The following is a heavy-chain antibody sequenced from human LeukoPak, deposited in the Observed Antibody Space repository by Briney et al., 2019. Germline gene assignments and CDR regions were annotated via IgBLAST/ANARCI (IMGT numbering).Heavy chain of an antibody. CDR3: ATYSSLNRREFQY. Sequence: GGSLRLSCPASGFTFSNYGMHWVRQAPGKGLEWVAVIWHDGSNKYYADSVKGRFTISRDNSKNTLYLQMNSLRAEDTAVYYCATYSSLNRREFQYWGQGTLLTVSS. J-gene: IGHJ1*01. CDR2: IWHDGSNK. CDR1: GFTFSNYG. V-gene: IGHV3-33*01. D-gene: IGHD3-22*01.